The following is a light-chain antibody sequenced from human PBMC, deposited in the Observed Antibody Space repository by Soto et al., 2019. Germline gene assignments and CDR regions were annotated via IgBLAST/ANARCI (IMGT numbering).Light chain of an antibody. Sequence: EIVMTQSPATLSVSPGERATLSCRASQSVSSNLAWNQQKPGQAPRLLIYGAFTRATGIPARFSGSGSGTEFTLTISSLQSEDFAVYYCQQYNNWPPSFGGGTKVDIK. V-gene: IGKV3-15*01. J-gene: IGKJ4*01. CDR2: GAF. CDR1: QSVSSN. CDR3: QQYNNWPPS.